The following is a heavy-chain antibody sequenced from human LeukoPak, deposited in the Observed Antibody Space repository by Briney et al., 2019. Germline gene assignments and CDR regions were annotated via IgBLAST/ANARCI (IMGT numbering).Heavy chain of an antibody. CDR3: ARWGSGSFYNLDY. V-gene: IGHV4-59*08. CDR2: MYYSGDT. Sequence: SETLPLACTVSGVSVSSYHWSWIRQPPGKGLEWIAYMYYSGDTNYSPSLKSRLTMSLDTSKNQFSLKLTSVTAADTAVYYCARWGSGSFYNLDYWGQGILVTVSS. CDR1: GVSVSSYH. J-gene: IGHJ4*02. D-gene: IGHD3-10*01.